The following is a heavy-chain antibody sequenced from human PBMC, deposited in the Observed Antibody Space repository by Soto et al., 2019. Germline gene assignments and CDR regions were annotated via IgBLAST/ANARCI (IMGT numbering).Heavy chain of an antibody. CDR3: AKKYYFGSGSYVFYFDY. CDR2: MSGTAGNT. CDR1: GFTFSNYA. D-gene: IGHD3-10*01. Sequence: EVQLLESGGGSVQPGGSLGVSCAASGFTFSNYAMTWVRQAPGKGLEWVSTMSGTAGNTYYADSVKGRFTISRDNSKNTLYLQMNSLRAEDSAVYYCAKKYYFGSGSYVFYFDYWGQGTLVTVSS. V-gene: IGHV3-23*01. J-gene: IGHJ4*02.